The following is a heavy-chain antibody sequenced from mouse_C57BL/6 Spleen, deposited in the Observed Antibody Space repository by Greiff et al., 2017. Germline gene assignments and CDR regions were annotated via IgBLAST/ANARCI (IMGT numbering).Heavy chain of an antibody. Sequence: QVQLKESGAELVKPGASVKISCKASGYAFSSYWMNWVKQRPGKGLEWIGQIYPGDGDTNYNGKFKGKATLTADKSSSTAYMQLSSLTSEDSAVYFCARRNLLLKDYARDYWGQGTSVTVSS. J-gene: IGHJ4*01. CDR2: IYPGDGDT. D-gene: IGHD1-1*01. CDR3: ARRNLLLKDYARDY. V-gene: IGHV1-80*01. CDR1: GYAFSSYW.